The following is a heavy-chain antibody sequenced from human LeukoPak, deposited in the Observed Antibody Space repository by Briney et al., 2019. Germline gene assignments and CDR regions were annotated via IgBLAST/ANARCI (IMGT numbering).Heavy chain of an antibody. CDR2: ISSSGSTI. D-gene: IGHD6-13*01. J-gene: IGHJ4*02. V-gene: IGHV3-48*03. CDR1: GFTVSSYE. CDR3: ARGYRAAAGDY. Sequence: PGGSLRLSCAASGFTVSSYEMNWVRQAPGKGLEWVSYISSSGSTIYYADSVKGRFTISRDNAKNSLYLQMNSLRAEDTAFYYCARGYRAAAGDYWGQGTLVTVSS.